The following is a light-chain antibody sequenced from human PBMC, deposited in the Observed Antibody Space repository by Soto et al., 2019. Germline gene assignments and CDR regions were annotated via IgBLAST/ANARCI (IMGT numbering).Light chain of an antibody. CDR1: SSEVGGYNY. CDR2: DVS. Sequence: QSVLTQPASVSGSPGQSITISCTGTSSEVGGYNYVSWYQQHPGKAPKPMIYDVSNLPSGVSNRFSGSKSGNTASLTISGLQAEDEADYYCSSYTSSSTLYVFGTGTKFTVL. CDR3: SSYTSSSTLYV. J-gene: IGLJ1*01. V-gene: IGLV2-14*01.